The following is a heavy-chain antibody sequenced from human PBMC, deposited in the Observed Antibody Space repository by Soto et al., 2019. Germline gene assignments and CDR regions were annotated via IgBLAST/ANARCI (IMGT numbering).Heavy chain of an antibody. CDR1: GGSIRSYY. Sequence: PSETLSLTCTVSGGSIRSYYWTWIRQPPWKGLEWLGYIFYSGSTFYNPSLKSRVTISIHTSKSQFSLQLTSVTAADTAVYYCARGAADTAMVDSWGQGTPVTVSA. J-gene: IGHJ4*02. CDR3: ARGAADTAMVDS. D-gene: IGHD5-18*01. V-gene: IGHV4-59*01. CDR2: IFYSGST.